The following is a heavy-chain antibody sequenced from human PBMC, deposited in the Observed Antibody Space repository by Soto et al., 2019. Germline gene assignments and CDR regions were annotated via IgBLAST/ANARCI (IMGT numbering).Heavy chain of an antibody. V-gene: IGHV3-33*01. CDR1: GFTFSSYG. CDR2: IWYDGSNK. J-gene: IGHJ4*02. Sequence: QVQLVESGGGVVQPGRSLRLSCAASGFTFSSYGMHWVRQAPGKGLEWVAVIWYDGSNKYYADSVKGRFTISRDNSKNTLYLQMNSLRAEDTAVYYCARDLSDSSGYYSSYWGQGTLVTVSS. D-gene: IGHD3-22*01. CDR3: ARDLSDSSGYYSSY.